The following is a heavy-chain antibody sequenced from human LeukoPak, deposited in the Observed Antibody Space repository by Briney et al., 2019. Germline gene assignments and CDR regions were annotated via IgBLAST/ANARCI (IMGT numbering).Heavy chain of an antibody. CDR3: ARDDFGVALGGV. CDR1: GGSFRGYY. J-gene: IGHJ6*04. Sequence: SETPSLTCSVYGGSFRGYYWSWIRQSPEEGLEWIGQIYHTGSTNYNPSLASRVTISLDISKSQFSLKLTSVTAADTAVYYCARDDFGVALGGVWSIGTTVTVSS. V-gene: IGHV4-34*01. CDR2: IYHTGST. D-gene: IGHD3-3*01.